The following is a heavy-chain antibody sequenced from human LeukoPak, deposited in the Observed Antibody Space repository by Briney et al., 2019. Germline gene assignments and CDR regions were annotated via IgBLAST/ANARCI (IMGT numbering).Heavy chain of an antibody. CDR2: ISSTSAST. D-gene: IGHD3-3*01. CDR1: GFTFSNYA. J-gene: IGHJ4*02. V-gene: IGHV3-23*01. Sequence: GGSLRLSCAASGFTFSNYAMNWVRQAPGRGLEWVSGISSTSASTYYIDSVKGRFTISRDNSKNTLYLQMNSLGAEDTAVYYCAKAPTYYDFWSGYAFDYWGQGTLVTVSS. CDR3: AKAPTYYDFWSGYAFDY.